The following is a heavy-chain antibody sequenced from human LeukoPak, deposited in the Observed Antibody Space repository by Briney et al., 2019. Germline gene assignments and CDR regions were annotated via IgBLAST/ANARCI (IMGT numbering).Heavy chain of an antibody. J-gene: IGHJ6*02. CDR2: ISYDGSNK. CDR1: GFTFSSYA. Sequence: GGSLRLSCAASGFTFSSYAMPWVRQAPGKGLEWVAVISYDGSNKYYADSVKGRFTISRDNSKNTLYLQMNSLRAEDTAVYYCARAIRFGVVIMWYYYYGMDVWGQGTTVTVSS. D-gene: IGHD3-3*01. CDR3: ARAIRFGVVIMWYYYYGMDV. V-gene: IGHV3-30-3*01.